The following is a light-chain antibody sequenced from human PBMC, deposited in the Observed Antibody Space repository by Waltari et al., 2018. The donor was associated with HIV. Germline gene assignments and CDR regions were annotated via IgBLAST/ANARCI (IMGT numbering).Light chain of an antibody. CDR1: VLRTQY. V-gene: IGLV3-25*03. CDR3: HSADTGGTHR. CDR2: KDT. J-gene: IGLJ2*01. Sequence: SHDLAQPPSVSVSPGQTATLACYGDVLRTQYSSWFQQKAGQAPLLLIYKDTERASGIPDRFAGSTSGTMVTLTIFGVLAEDEADYYCHSADTGGTHRFGGGTKLTVL.